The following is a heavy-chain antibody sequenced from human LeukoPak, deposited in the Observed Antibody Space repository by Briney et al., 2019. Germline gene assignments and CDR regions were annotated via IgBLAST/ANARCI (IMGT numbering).Heavy chain of an antibody. V-gene: IGHV4-39*01. D-gene: IGHD6-6*01. J-gene: IGHJ4*02. Sequence: SETLSLTCTVSGGSISSSSYYWGWIRQPPGKGLEWIGSIYYSGSTYYNPSLKSRVTISVDTSKNHFSLKLSSVTAADTAVYYCARHGEYSSSSTGAYYFDYWGQGTLVTVSS. CDR3: ARHGEYSSSSTGAYYFDY. CDR2: IYYSGST. CDR1: GGSISSSSYY.